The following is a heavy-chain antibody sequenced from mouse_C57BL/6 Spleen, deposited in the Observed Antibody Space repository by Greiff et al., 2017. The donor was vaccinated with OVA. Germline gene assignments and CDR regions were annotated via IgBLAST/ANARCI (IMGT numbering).Heavy chain of an antibody. CDR1: GYTFTSYG. D-gene: IGHD5-1*01. Sequence: VMLVESGAELARPGASVKLSCKASGYTFTSYGISWVKQRTGQGLEWIGEIYPRSGNTYYNEKFKGKATLTADKSSSTAYMGLRDLTSEDAAVYFCARYLSRGYFDVWGTGTTVTVSS. V-gene: IGHV1-81*01. CDR2: IYPRSGNT. J-gene: IGHJ1*03. CDR3: ARYLSRGYFDV.